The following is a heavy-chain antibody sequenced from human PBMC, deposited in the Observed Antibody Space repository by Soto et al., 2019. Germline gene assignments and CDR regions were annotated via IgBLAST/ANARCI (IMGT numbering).Heavy chain of an antibody. D-gene: IGHD6-13*01. CDR2: INHSGST. J-gene: IGHJ4*02. Sequence: SETLSLTCAVYGGSFSGYYWSWIRQPPGKGLEWIGEINHSGSTNYNPSLKSRVTISVDTSKNQFSLKLSSVTAADTAVYYCARRGGIAAAGPPDYWGQGTLVTVSS. CDR1: GGSFSGYY. CDR3: ARRGGIAAAGPPDY. V-gene: IGHV4-34*01.